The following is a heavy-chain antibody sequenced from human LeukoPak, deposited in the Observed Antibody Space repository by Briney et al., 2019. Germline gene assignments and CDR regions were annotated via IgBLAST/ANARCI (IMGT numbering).Heavy chain of an antibody. CDR3: ARDLIGSIFGVSDYYYYYMDA. V-gene: IGHV1-18*01. J-gene: IGHJ6*03. CDR1: GYTFTSYG. D-gene: IGHD3-3*01. CDR2: ISAYNGNT. Sequence: ASVKVSCKASGYTFTSYGISWVRQAPGQGLEWMGWISAYNGNTNYAQKLQGRVTMTTDTSTSTAYMELRSLRSDDTAVYYCARDLIGSIFGVSDYYYYYMDAWGKGTTVTVSS.